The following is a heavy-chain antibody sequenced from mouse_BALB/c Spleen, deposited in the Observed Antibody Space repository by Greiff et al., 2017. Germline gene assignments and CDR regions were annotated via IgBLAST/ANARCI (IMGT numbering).Heavy chain of an antibody. V-gene: IGHV1-63*02. CDR2: IYPGGGYT. J-gene: IGHJ2*01. Sequence: QVQLKQSGAELVRPGTSVKISCKASGYTFTNYWLGWVKQRPGHGLEWIGDIYPGGGYTNYNEKFKGKATLTADTSSSTAYMQLSSLTSEDSAVYFCARSSLLSYFDYWGQGTTLTVSS. CDR3: ARSSLLSYFDY. D-gene: IGHD2-10*01. CDR1: GYTFTNYW.